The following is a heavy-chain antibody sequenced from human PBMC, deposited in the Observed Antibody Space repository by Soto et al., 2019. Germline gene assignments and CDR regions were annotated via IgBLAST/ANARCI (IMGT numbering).Heavy chain of an antibody. CDR1: GFTFSTYE. CDR2: ISGSGTTI. J-gene: IGHJ3*02. V-gene: IGHV3-48*03. D-gene: IGHD1-26*01. Sequence: AGGSLRLSCVASGFTFSTYEMNWVRLPPGKGLEWVSYISGSGTTIYYPDSVKGRFTISRDNARNSLYLQMNSLRAEDTAFYYCAREREDAFDIWGQGTMVTVSS. CDR3: AREREDAFDI.